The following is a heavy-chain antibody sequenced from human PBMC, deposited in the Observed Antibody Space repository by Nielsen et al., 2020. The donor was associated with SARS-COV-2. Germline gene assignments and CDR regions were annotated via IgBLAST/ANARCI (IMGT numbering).Heavy chain of an antibody. CDR2: VWHDGSKK. CDR3: ARDLPPRDIVVEGDYMDV. CDR1: GFTLSTYG. D-gene: IGHD2-2*01. J-gene: IGHJ6*03. V-gene: IGHV3-33*08. Sequence: GGSLKISCAASGFTLSTYGIHWVRQAPGKGPEWVAVVWHDGSKKYYADSVKGRFTISRDNSKNTLYLQMNSLRAEDTAVYYCARDLPPRDIVVEGDYMDVWGKGTTVTVSS.